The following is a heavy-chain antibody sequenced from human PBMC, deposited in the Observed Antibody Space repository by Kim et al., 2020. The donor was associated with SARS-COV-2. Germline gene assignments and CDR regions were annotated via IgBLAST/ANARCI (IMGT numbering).Heavy chain of an antibody. CDR3: ARRRGWIAAAGWYFDY. D-gene: IGHD6-13*01. Sequence: SETLSLTCAVYGGSFSGYYWSWIRQPPGKGLEWIGEINHSGSTNYNPSLKSRVTISVDTSKNQFSLKLSSVTAADTAVYYCARRRGWIAAAGWYFDYWGQGTLVTVSS. V-gene: IGHV4-34*01. J-gene: IGHJ4*02. CDR1: GGSFSGYY. CDR2: INHSGST.